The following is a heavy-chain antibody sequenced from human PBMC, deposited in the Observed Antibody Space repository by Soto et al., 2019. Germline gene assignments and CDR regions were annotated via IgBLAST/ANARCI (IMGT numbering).Heavy chain of an antibody. Sequence: PSETLSLTCTDSGGSINSGDYYWSWIRQPPGKGLEWIGYIYYSGSTYHNPSLKSRVTISVDTSKNQFSLKLSSVTAADTAVYYCARSDYFDSSAYSVWGQGTLVTVSS. CDR3: ARSDYFDSSAYSV. D-gene: IGHD3-22*01. CDR2: IYYSGST. V-gene: IGHV4-30-4*01. CDR1: GGSINSGDYY. J-gene: IGHJ4*02.